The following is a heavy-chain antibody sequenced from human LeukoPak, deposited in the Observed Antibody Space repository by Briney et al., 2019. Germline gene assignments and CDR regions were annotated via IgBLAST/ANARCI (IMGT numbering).Heavy chain of an antibody. D-gene: IGHD4-17*01. J-gene: IGHJ5*02. V-gene: IGHV3-48*01. Sequence: GGSLRLSCAASGFTFSSYSMNWVRQAPGKGLEWVSYISSSSSTIYYADSVKGRFTISRDNSKNSLYLQMNSLRAEDTAVYYCGSTCGDYGVRFDPWGQGTLATVSS. CDR3: GSTCGDYGVRFDP. CDR2: ISSSSSTI. CDR1: GFTFSSYS.